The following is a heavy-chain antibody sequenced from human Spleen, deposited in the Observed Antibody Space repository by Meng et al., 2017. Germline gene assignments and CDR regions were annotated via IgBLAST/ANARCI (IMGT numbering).Heavy chain of an antibody. V-gene: IGHV1-46*03. CDR3: GRGGNENWGPVGY. CDR1: GYTFIDSY. CDR2: INPSGGTT. D-gene: IGHD7-27*01. J-gene: IGHJ4*02. Sequence: VQLVQSGAEVKKPWAPVKVSCQASGYTFIDSYIHWVRQVPGQGLEWMGIINPSGGTTSYAQNFQGRVTVTRDTSTSTVYMELSSLRSEDTAVYYCGRGGNENWGPVGYWGQGTLVTVSS.